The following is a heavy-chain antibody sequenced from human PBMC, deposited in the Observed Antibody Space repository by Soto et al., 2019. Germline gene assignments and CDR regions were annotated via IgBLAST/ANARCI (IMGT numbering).Heavy chain of an antibody. V-gene: IGHV3-13*01. CDR3: ARGDYLS. D-gene: IGHD4-17*01. Sequence: EVQLVESGGGLVQPGGSLRLSCADSGLTFSSYDMHWVRQPTGKGLEWVSAICIGGDTYYSDSVKGRFTISRDNAKNSLYLQMNNLRAGDTAVYYCARGDYLSWGQGTLVVVSS. CDR2: ICIGGDT. J-gene: IGHJ4*02. CDR1: GLTFSSYD.